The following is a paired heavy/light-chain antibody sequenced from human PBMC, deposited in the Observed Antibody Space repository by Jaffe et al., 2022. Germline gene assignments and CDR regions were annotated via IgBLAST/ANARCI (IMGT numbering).Light chain of an antibody. CDR2: RNN. J-gene: IGLJ3*02. CDR3: ATWDDSLRGV. CDR1: SSNIGLNY. V-gene: IGLV1-47*01. Sequence: QSVLTQPPSASGTPGQRVTISCSGSSSNIGLNYVYWYQQLPGTAPKLLIYRNNQRPSGVPDRFSGSKSGTSASLAISGLRSEDEADYYCATWDDSLRGVFGGGTKLTVL.
Heavy chain of an antibody. CDR2: IYHSGNI. Sequence: QVQLQESGPGLVKPSETLSLTCAVSGYSISSGHYWGWIRQPPGKGLEWIGTIYHSGNIYYNPSLKSRLTISVDTSKNQFSLNLRSVTAADTAVYYCARDQQDSEWELPPNDAFDIWGQGTMVTVSS. V-gene: IGHV4-38-2*02. CDR1: GYSISSGHY. CDR3: ARDQQDSEWELPPNDAFDI. D-gene: IGHD1-26*01. J-gene: IGHJ3*02.